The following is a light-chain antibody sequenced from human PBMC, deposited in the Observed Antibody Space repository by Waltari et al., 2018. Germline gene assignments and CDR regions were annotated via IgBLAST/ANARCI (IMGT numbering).Light chain of an antibody. CDR2: VAS. CDR1: KSIVNN. J-gene: IGKJ2*01. V-gene: IGKV3-15*01. Sequence: DTIMTKSPAILSVSPGETATLSCRASKSIVNNLAWYQQTPGQAPRLLIYVASSRGTGIPARFFGAGSGTDFTLTISSLQSEDFAVYYCQQYNEWPYTFGQGTKVDLK. CDR3: QQYNEWPYT.